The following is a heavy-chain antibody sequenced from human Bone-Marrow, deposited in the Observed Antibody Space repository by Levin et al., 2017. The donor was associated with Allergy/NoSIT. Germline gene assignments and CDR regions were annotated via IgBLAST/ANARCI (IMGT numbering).Heavy chain of an antibody. Sequence: GGSLRLSCAASGFTFSSYCMHWVRQAPGTGLEWVAVIWYDGSNKYYADSVKGRFTISRDNSKNTLYLQMNSLGAEDTAVYYCARGIGGYISYWGQGTLVTVSS. CDR3: ARGIGGYISY. CDR2: IWYDGSNK. V-gene: IGHV3-33*01. J-gene: IGHJ4*02. CDR1: GFTFSSYC. D-gene: IGHD5-24*01.